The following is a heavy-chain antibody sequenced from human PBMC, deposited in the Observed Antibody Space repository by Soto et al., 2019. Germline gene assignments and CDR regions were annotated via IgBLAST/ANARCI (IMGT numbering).Heavy chain of an antibody. D-gene: IGHD3-16*01. CDR3: AKDGNYDYVWGRNAFDI. CDR2: ISYDGGNK. CDR1: GFTFSRYG. V-gene: IGHV3-30*18. Sequence: QVQLVESGGGVVQPGKSLRLSCAASGFTFSRYGMHWVRQAPGKGLQWVAVISYDGGNKYYAESLKGRFTISRDNSKNTLYRQMNSLRAEDTAVYYCAKDGNYDYVWGRNAFDIWGQGTMVTVSS. J-gene: IGHJ3*02.